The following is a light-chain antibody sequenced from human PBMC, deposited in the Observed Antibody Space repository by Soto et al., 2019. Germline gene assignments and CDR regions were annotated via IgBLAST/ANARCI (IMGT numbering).Light chain of an antibody. CDR1: QSVLYSSNNKHF. Sequence: DIVMTQSPDSLAVSLGERATINCKSSQSVLYSSNNKHFLAWYQQRSGQPPKLLIYWATTRESGVPDRFSGSGSGTDFTLTISSLQAEDVAVYYCQQYYSTPITYGQGTRLEIK. V-gene: IGKV4-1*01. CDR2: WAT. J-gene: IGKJ5*01. CDR3: QQYYSTPIT.